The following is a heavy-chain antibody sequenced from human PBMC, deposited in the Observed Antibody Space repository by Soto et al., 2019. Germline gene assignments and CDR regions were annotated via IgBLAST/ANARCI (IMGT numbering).Heavy chain of an antibody. CDR2: IKSKTDGGTT. CDR3: TTGSYFWSGYYPSIDY. D-gene: IGHD3-3*01. CDR1: GFTFSNAW. Sequence: EVQLVESGGGLVKPGGSLRLSCAASGFTFSNAWMSWVRQAPGKGLEWVGRIKSKTDGGTTDYAAPVKGRFTISRDDSKNTLYLQMNSLKNDDTAVYSCTTGSYFWSGYYPSIDYWGQGTLVTVSS. V-gene: IGHV3-15*01. J-gene: IGHJ4*02.